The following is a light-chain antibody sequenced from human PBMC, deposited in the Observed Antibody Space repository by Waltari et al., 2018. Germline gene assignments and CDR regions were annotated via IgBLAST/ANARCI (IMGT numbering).Light chain of an antibody. J-gene: IGKJ5*01. V-gene: IGKV1-17*01. CDR1: QGIKND. Sequence: DIQMTQSPSSLSASVGGRVSLTCRASQGIKNDLGWYQQKPGKAPKRLIYAASSLQREVPSRFSGSGYGTDFTLTISSLQSEDFATYFCLQYNTLPVTFGQGTRLEIE. CDR2: AAS. CDR3: LQYNTLPVT.